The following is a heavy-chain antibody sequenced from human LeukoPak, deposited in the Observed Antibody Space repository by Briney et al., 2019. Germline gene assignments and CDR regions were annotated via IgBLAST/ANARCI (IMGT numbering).Heavy chain of an antibody. Sequence: SETLSLTCAVYGGSFSGYYWSWIRQPPGKGLEWIGEINHSGSTNYNPSLKSRVTISVDTSKNQFSLKLSSVTATDTAVYYCARLRGYSYGYFDYWGQGTLVTVSS. V-gene: IGHV4-34*01. CDR3: ARLRGYSYGYFDY. CDR1: GGSFSGYY. D-gene: IGHD5-18*01. J-gene: IGHJ4*02. CDR2: INHSGST.